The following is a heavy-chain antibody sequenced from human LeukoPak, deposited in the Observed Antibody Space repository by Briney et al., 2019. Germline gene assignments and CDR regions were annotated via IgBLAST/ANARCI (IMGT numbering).Heavy chain of an antibody. CDR1: GFTFSSYA. D-gene: IGHD3-22*01. J-gene: IGHJ4*02. V-gene: IGHV3-23*01. CDR3: AKTSHYYDSSGWFSL. CDR2: ISGSGGST. Sequence: GSLRLSCAASGFTFSSYAMSWVRQAPGKGLEWVSFISGSGGSTHYADSVKGRFTISRDNSKNTLYLQMNSLRAEDTAVYYCAKTSHYYDSSGWFSLRGQGTLVTVSS.